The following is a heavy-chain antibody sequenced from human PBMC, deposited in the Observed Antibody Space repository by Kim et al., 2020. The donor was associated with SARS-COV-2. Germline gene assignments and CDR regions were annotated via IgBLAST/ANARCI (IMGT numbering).Heavy chain of an antibody. Sequence: GGSLRLSCAASGFTFSSYGMHWVRQAPGKGLEWVAVISYDGSNKYYADSVKGRFTISRDNSKNTLYLQMNSLRAEDTAVYYCANMGYFDWPDTYYYGMDVWGQGTTVTVSS. CDR1: GFTFSSYG. J-gene: IGHJ6*02. CDR2: ISYDGSNK. CDR3: ANMGYFDWPDTYYYGMDV. D-gene: IGHD3-9*01. V-gene: IGHV3-30*18.